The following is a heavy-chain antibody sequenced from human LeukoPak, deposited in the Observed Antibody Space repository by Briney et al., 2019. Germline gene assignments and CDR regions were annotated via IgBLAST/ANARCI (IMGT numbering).Heavy chain of an antibody. CDR1: GGSISSYY. CDR2: IYYSGST. Sequence: PSETLSLTCTVSGGSISSYYWSWIRQPPGKGLEWIGYIYYSGSTNYNPSLKSRVTISVDTSKNQFSLKLSSVTAADTAVYYCARSRGVPRWFGPWGQGILVTVSS. J-gene: IGHJ5*02. V-gene: IGHV4-59*12. CDR3: ARSRGVPRWFGP. D-gene: IGHD5-24*01.